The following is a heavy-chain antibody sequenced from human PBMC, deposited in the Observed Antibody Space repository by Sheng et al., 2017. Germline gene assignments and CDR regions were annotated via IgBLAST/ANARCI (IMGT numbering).Heavy chain of an antibody. Sequence: QVQLQESGPGLVKPSQTLSLTCAVSGGSISSGGYYWSWIRQHPGKGLEWIGYIYYSGSTYYNPSLKSRVTISVDTSKNQFSLKLSSVTAADTAVYYCASLYDSSGYRDAFDIWGQGTSGHRLF. D-gene: IGHD3-22*01. CDR3: ASLYDSSGYRDAFDI. V-gene: IGHV4-31*11. J-gene: IGHJ3*02. CDR2: IYYSGST. CDR1: GGSISSGGYY.